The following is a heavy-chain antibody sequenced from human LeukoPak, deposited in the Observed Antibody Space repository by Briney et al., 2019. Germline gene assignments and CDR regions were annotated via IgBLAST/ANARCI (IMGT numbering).Heavy chain of an antibody. CDR2: ISGSGGST. Sequence: GGSLRLSCAASGFTFSSYAMSWVRQAPGKGLEWVSAISGSGGSTYYADSVKGRFTISRDNSKNALYLLMNSLRAEDTAVYYCAKDQYDILTGYPDYWGQGTLVTVSS. D-gene: IGHD3-9*01. CDR3: AKDQYDILTGYPDY. J-gene: IGHJ4*02. CDR1: GFTFSSYA. V-gene: IGHV3-23*01.